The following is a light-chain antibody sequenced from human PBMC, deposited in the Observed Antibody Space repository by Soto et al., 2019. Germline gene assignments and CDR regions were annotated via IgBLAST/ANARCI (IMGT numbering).Light chain of an antibody. V-gene: IGLV2-14*01. CDR2: DVS. Sequence: QSVLTQPASVSGSRGQSITISCTGTSSDVGDYNYVSWYQQHPGKAPKLMIYDVSNRPSGVSNRFSGSKSGNTASLSISGLQAEDESDYYCSSYTSSSTVVFGGGTQLTVL. CDR3: SSYTSSSTVV. J-gene: IGLJ2*01. CDR1: SSDVGDYNY.